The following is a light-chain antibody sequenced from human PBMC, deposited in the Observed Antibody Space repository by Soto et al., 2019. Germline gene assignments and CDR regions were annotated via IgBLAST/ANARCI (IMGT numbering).Light chain of an antibody. CDR3: SSYANNNTPWV. CDR1: ISDIGTYDY. Sequence: QSALTQPASVSASPGQSVTISCTGTISDIGTYDYVSWYQQHPGKAPKLIIYEVTNRPPGVSDRFSGSKTATTASLTITALQADDEGTYYCSSYANNNTPWVFGGGTKLTVL. J-gene: IGLJ3*02. V-gene: IGLV2-14*01. CDR2: EVT.